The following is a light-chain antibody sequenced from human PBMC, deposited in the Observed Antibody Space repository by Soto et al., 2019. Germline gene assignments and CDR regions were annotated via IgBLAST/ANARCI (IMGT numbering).Light chain of an antibody. Sequence: EIVLTQSPATLSFSPGERATLSCRASRSVSDYLAWYQQKPGQSPRLLIYGASNRATGIPARFSGSGSGTDFTLTISTLEPEDFAVYYCQQRSSWPLTFGGGTKVDIK. CDR3: QQRSSWPLT. J-gene: IGKJ4*01. CDR2: GAS. V-gene: IGKV3-11*01. CDR1: RSVSDY.